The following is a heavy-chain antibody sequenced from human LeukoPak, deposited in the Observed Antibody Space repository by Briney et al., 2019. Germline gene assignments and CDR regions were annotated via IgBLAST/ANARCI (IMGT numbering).Heavy chain of an antibody. D-gene: IGHD3-22*01. CDR1: GFTFSDYY. CDR2: ISSSGSTI. CDR3: ARDAVVMYAFDI. J-gene: IGHJ3*02. Sequence: GSLRLSCAASGFTFSDYYMSWIRQAPGKGLEWVSYISSSGSTIYYADSVKGRFTISRDNAKNSLYLQMNSLRAEDTAVYYCARDAVVMYAFDIWGQGTMVTVSS. V-gene: IGHV3-11*04.